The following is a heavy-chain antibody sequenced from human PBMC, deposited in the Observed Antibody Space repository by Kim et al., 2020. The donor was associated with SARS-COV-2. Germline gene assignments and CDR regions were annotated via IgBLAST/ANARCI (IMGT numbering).Heavy chain of an antibody. D-gene: IGHD1-26*01. Sequence: SETLSLTCTVSVGSFSSKCYYWGWNRQAPGKGREGVGTITYSGNTYYTPTIKGPVSIYADTYKNQFSLKLMTVTAAAAAYYSCTGQVWCGGGYQLDYWG. CDR3: TGQVWCGGGYQLDY. CDR1: VGSFSSKCYY. J-gene: IGHJ4*01. V-gene: IGHV4-39*01. CDR2: ITYSGNT.